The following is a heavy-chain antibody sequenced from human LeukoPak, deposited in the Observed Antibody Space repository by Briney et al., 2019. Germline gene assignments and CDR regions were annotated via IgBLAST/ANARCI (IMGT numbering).Heavy chain of an antibody. D-gene: IGHD6-13*01. CDR3: AKIANMDSSSWYYYYYYMDV. Sequence: ASVKVSCKASGYTFTSYYMHWVPQAPGQGLEWMGIINPSGGSTSYAQKFQGRVTMTRDTSTSTVYMELSSLRSEDTAVYYCAKIANMDSSSWYYYYYYMDVWGKGTTVTVSS. J-gene: IGHJ6*03. CDR2: INPSGGST. CDR1: GYTFTSYY. V-gene: IGHV1-46*01.